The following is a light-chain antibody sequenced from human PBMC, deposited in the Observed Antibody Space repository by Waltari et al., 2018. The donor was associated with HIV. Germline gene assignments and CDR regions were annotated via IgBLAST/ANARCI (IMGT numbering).Light chain of an antibody. Sequence: HSALTQPASVSGSPGQSITISCSGTSSDIGGYDYVSWYQQHPCKAPKLIIYEVINRPSGVSYRFSGSKSGNTASLTISGLQAEDEADYYCSSYTSSNTLWVFGGGTKLTVL. CDR2: EVI. V-gene: IGLV2-14*01. CDR3: SSYTSSNTLWV. J-gene: IGLJ3*02. CDR1: SSDIGGYDY.